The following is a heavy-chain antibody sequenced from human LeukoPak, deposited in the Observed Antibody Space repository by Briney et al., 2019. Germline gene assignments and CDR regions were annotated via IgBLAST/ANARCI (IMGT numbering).Heavy chain of an antibody. V-gene: IGHV4-59*02. D-gene: IGHD5-18*01. Sequence: SETLSLTCTVSGASGSSDSCSWIRQPPGQGLEWIGYISYSGSTSYNPSLKSRVTISVDPSKSQLSLKLRSVTAADTAVYYCARRTRSFSYNYGDAYYYYSMDVWGKGTTVIVS. CDR3: ARRTRSFSYNYGDAYYYYSMDV. CDR1: GASGSSDS. CDR2: ISYSGST. J-gene: IGHJ6*03.